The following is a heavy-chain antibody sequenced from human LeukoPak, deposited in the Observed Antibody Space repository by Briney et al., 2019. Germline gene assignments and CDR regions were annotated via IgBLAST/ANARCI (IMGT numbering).Heavy chain of an antibody. CDR3: ARGGSEERYSSLGSGYQ. D-gene: IGHD3-22*01. V-gene: IGHV1-2*02. Sequence: ASVKVSCKASGYTFTAYYMHWVRQAPGQGLDWLGWINPNSGVTNYAQKFQGRVTMTRDTSISTAYMELSSLRPDDTAVYYCARGGSEERYSSLGSGYQWGQGTLVTVSS. CDR1: GYTFTAYY. CDR2: INPNSGVT. J-gene: IGHJ4*02.